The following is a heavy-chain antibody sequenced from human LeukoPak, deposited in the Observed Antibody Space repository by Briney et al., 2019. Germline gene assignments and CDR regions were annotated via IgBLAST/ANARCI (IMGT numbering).Heavy chain of an antibody. CDR1: GFTSSSYS. D-gene: IGHD2-21*02. Sequence: GRSLRLSCAPSGFTSSSYSMDWVRQAPGKGLEWVSSISSSSSYIYYADSVKGRFTISRDNAKNSLYLQMNSLRAEDTAVYYCARVAGADLSRVVVTAIHGNYFDYWGQGTLVTVSS. CDR2: ISSSSSYI. CDR3: ARVAGADLSRVVVTAIHGNYFDY. J-gene: IGHJ4*02. V-gene: IGHV3-21*01.